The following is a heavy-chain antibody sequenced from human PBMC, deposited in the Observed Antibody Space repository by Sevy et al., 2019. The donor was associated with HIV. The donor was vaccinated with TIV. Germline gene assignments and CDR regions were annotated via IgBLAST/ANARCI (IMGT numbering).Heavy chain of an antibody. CDR2: INSEGIRT. Sequence: GGSLRLSCAASGFTFSNYWMNWVRQAPGKGLVWVSRINSEGIRTSYADSVKGRFTISRDNANNTLYLQMNSLRVEDTGVYYCTRAPAKYPFDHWGQGTLVTVSS. V-gene: IGHV3-74*01. D-gene: IGHD2-2*02. CDR1: GFTFSNYW. J-gene: IGHJ4*02. CDR3: TRAPAKYPFDH.